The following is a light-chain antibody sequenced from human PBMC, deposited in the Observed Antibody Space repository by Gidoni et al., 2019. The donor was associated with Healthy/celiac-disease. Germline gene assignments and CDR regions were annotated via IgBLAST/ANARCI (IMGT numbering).Light chain of an antibody. J-gene: IGKJ4*01. V-gene: IGKV4-1*01. CDR3: QQYYTTPRLT. Sequence: DIVMTQSPDSLAVSLGERATINCKSSQSVLYSSNNKNYLAWYQLKPGQPPNLLIYWASTRESGVPDRFSGSGSGTDFTLTISSLQAEDVAVYYCQQYYTTPRLTFGGGTKVEIK. CDR1: QSVLYSSNNKNY. CDR2: WAS.